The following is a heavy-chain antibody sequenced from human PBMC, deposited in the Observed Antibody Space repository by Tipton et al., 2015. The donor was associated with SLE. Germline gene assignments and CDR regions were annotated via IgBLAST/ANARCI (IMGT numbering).Heavy chain of an antibody. CDR3: ARAIRFFDP. V-gene: IGHV4-34*01. CDR1: GGSISAYY. J-gene: IGHJ5*02. D-gene: IGHD2-2*02. CDR2: ISHTGST. Sequence: GLVKPSETLSLTCAVYGGSISAYYWSWIRQPPGKGLEWIGEISHTGSTNFNPSLKSRVAISADTSKRQFSLKLSSVTAADTAVYYCARAIRFFDPWGQGALVTVSS.